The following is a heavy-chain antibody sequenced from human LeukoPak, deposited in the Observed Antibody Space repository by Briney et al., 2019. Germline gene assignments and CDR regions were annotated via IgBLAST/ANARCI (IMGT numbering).Heavy chain of an antibody. CDR2: IWSDGSNE. CDR3: ARDQQGVDGVKFYYFDY. V-gene: IGHV3-33*01. Sequence: GGSLRLSCVASGFTFRNFGMHWVRQAPGKGLEWVAVIWSDGSNEYYADSVEGRFTISRDTSKDTLYLQMNSLRAEDTAVYYCARDQQGVDGVKFYYFDYWGQGTLVTVSS. D-gene: IGHD6-19*01. J-gene: IGHJ4*02. CDR1: GFTFRNFG.